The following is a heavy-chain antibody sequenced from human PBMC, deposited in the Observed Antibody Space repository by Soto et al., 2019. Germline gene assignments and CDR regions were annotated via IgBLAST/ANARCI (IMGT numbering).Heavy chain of an antibody. J-gene: IGHJ4*02. Sequence: QVQLQQWGAGLLKPSETLSLTCAVYGGSFSGYYWSWIRQPPGTGLEWIGEINHSGSTNYHPSLTSRVTISVDTSKNQFSLKLSSVTAADTAVYYCARVWSGYYMGFDYCGQGTLVTVSS. CDR3: ARVWSGYYMGFDY. D-gene: IGHD3-3*01. CDR1: GGSFSGYY. V-gene: IGHV4-34*01. CDR2: INHSGST.